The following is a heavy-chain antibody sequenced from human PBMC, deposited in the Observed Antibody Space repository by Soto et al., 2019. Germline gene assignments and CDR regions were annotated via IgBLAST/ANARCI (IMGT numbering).Heavy chain of an antibody. V-gene: IGHV4-34*01. CDR1: GGSFSGYY. CDR3: ASTHTYYYDSSGYHTHWFDP. J-gene: IGHJ5*02. CDR2: INHSGST. Sequence: PSETLSLTCAVYGGSFSGYYWSWIRQPPGKGLEWIGEINHSGSTNYNPSLKSRVTISVDTSKNQFSLKLSSVTAADTAVYYCASTHTYYYDSSGYHTHWFDPRGQGTLVTVSS. D-gene: IGHD3-22*01.